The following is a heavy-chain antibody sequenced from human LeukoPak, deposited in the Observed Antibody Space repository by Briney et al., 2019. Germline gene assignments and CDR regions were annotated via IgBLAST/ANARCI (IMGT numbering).Heavy chain of an antibody. Sequence: ASVTVSFKSSGSIFNDYYMHWVRQVRGRGGEWMGWISRRSGATKIAQKFQGRVTLTRDTSISTAYVELTNLASDDTAVYYCVSWAGGNSDVASFDYWGQGTLVLVSS. D-gene: IGHD2-21*01. CDR2: ISRRSGAT. CDR3: VSWAGGNSDVASFDY. V-gene: IGHV1-2*02. CDR1: GSIFNDYY. J-gene: IGHJ4*02.